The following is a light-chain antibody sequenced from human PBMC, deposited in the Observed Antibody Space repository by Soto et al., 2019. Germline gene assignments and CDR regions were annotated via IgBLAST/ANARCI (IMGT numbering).Light chain of an antibody. CDR3: QQYNNWSLYT. CDR2: GAS. V-gene: IGKV3-15*01. J-gene: IGKJ2*01. Sequence: EIVMTQSPATLSVSPGERATLSCRASQSVSSNLAWYQQKPGQAPRLLIYGASTRATGIPARFSGSWSGTEFTLTISSLQSEDFAVYYCQQYNNWSLYTFGQGTKLEIK. CDR1: QSVSSN.